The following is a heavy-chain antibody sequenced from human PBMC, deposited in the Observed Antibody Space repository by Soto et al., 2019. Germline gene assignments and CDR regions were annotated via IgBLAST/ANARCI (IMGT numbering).Heavy chain of an antibody. D-gene: IGHD6-19*01. CDR1: GYTFTSYG. J-gene: IGHJ4*02. CDR2: ISAYNGNT. V-gene: IGHV1-18*01. Sequence: ASVKVSCKASGYTFTSYGISWVRQAPGQGLEWMGWISAYNGNTNYAQKLQGRVTMTTDTSTSTAYMELRSLRSDDTAVYYCARDRYEEQWLDRGPVDYWGQGTLVTVSS. CDR3: ARDRYEEQWLDRGPVDY.